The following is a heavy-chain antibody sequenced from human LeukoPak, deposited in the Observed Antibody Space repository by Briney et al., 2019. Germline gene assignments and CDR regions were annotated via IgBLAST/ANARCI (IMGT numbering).Heavy chain of an antibody. Sequence: SETLSLTCTVSGGSISSYYWSWIRQPPGKGLEWIGYIYYSGSTNYNPSLKSRVTISVDTSKNQFSLKLSSVTAADTAVYYCARESIADYYFDYWGQGTLATVSS. CDR3: ARESIADYYFDY. D-gene: IGHD6-6*01. CDR2: IYYSGST. V-gene: IGHV4-59*01. J-gene: IGHJ4*02. CDR1: GGSISSYY.